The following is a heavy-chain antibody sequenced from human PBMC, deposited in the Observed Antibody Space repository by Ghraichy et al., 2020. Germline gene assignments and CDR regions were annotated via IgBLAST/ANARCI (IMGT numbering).Heavy chain of an antibody. J-gene: IGHJ6*02. CDR1: GGSISSSSYY. CDR3: AGPTIGSGYYHYYYYGMDV. D-gene: IGHD3-3*01. Sequence: SETLSLTCTVSGGSISSSSYYWGWIRQPPGKGLEWIGSIYYSGSTYYNPSLKSRVTISVDTSKNQFSLKLSSVTAADTAVYYCAGPTIGSGYYHYYYYGMDVWGQGTTVTVSS. V-gene: IGHV4-39*01. CDR2: IYYSGST.